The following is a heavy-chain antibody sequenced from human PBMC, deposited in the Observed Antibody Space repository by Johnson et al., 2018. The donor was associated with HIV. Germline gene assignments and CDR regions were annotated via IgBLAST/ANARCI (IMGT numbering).Heavy chain of an antibody. Sequence: VQLVESGGDVVQPGRSLRLSCAASGFTFTSYWMSWVRQAPGKGLEWVANIKQDGSAKYYVDSVKGRFTLSRENPKNSLYLQMNSLRAGDTAIYYCARGGSSGWSGFLAFDIWGQGTMVTVSS. J-gene: IGHJ3*02. CDR3: ARGGSSGWSGFLAFDI. CDR1: GFTFTSYW. CDR2: IKQDGSAK. D-gene: IGHD6-19*01. V-gene: IGHV3-7*01.